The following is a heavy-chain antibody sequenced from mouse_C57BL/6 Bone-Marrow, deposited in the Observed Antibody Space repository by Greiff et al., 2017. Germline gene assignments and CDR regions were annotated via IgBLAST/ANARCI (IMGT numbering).Heavy chain of an antibody. D-gene: IGHD1-1*01. CDR1: GFTFSSYA. CDR3: TYYYGSSYWYFDV. J-gene: IGHJ1*03. CDR2: ISSGGDYI. Sequence: EVMLVESGAGLVKPGGSLKLSCAASGFTFSSYAMSWVRQTPEKRLEWVAYISSGGDYIYYADTVKGRFTISRDNARNTLYLQMSSLKSEDTAMYYCTYYYGSSYWYFDVWGTGTTVTVSS. V-gene: IGHV5-9-1*02.